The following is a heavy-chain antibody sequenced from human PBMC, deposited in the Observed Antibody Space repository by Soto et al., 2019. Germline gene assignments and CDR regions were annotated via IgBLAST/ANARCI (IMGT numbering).Heavy chain of an antibody. CDR1: GGSISSSSYY. V-gene: IGHV4-39*07. Sequence: SETLSLTCTVSGGSISSSSYYWGWIRQPPGKGLEWIGSIYYSGSTYYNPSLKSRVTISVDTSKNQFSLKLSSVTAADTAVYYCAASTYYDILTGYYIRAFDIWGQGTMVTVSS. CDR3: AASTYYDILTGYYIRAFDI. CDR2: IYYSGST. J-gene: IGHJ3*02. D-gene: IGHD3-9*01.